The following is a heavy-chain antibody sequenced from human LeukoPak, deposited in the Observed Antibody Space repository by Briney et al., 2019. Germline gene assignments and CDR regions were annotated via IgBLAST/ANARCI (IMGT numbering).Heavy chain of an antibody. CDR3: ARSHHSYYFDY. V-gene: IGHV6-1*01. D-gene: IGHD6-6*01. CDR1: GDNVSSNRAV. Sequence: SQTLSLTCAISGDNVSSNRAVWNWIRRSPSRGLEWLGRTYYRSKWYNDYAVSVKSRITINPDTSKNQFSLQLNSVTPEDTAVYYCARSHHSYYFDYWGQGALVTVSS. CDR2: TYYRSKWYN. J-gene: IGHJ4*02.